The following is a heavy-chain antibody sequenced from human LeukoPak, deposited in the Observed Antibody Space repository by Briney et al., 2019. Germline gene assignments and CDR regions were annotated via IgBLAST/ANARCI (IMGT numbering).Heavy chain of an antibody. CDR3: ARDESD. Sequence: GASVKVSCKASGYTFTSYATHWVRQAPGQRLEWMGWINTRNGNTKYSQKFQGRVTIARDTSASTAYMELSSLRSEDTAVYYCARDESDWGQGTLVTVSS. V-gene: IGHV1-3*04. J-gene: IGHJ4*02. CDR2: INTRNGNT. CDR1: GYTFTSYA.